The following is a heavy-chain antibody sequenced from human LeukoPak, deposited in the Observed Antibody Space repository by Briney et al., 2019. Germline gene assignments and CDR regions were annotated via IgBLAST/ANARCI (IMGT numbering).Heavy chain of an antibody. CDR1: GFTVSSNY. Sequence: PGGSLRLSCAASGFTVSSNYMSWVRQAPGKGLEWVSVIYSGGSTYYAASVKGRFTISRDNSKNTLYLQMNSLRAEDTAVYYCARDTGSGWFNYYYGMDVWGQGTTVTVSS. J-gene: IGHJ6*02. CDR3: ARDTGSGWFNYYYGMDV. D-gene: IGHD6-19*01. V-gene: IGHV3-53*01. CDR2: IYSGGST.